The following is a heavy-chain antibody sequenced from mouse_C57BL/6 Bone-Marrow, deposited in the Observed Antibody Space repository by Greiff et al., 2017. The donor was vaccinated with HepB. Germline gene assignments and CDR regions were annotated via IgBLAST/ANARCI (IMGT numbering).Heavy chain of an antibody. CDR2: ISSGGSYT. V-gene: IGHV5-6*01. J-gene: IGHJ4*01. D-gene: IGHD4-1*01. Sequence: EVNVVESGGDLVKPGGSLKLSCAASGFTFSSYGMSWVRQTPDKRLEWVATISSGGSYTYYPDSVKGRFTISRDNAKNTLYLQMSSLKSEDTAMYYCARQLGKAMDYWGQGTSVTVSS. CDR3: ARQLGKAMDY. CDR1: GFTFSSYG.